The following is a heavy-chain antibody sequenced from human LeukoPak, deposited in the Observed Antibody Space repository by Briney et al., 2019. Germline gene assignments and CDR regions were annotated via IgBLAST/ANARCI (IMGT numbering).Heavy chain of an antibody. CDR3: ARPQHGDLYAFDI. V-gene: IGHV3-74*01. CDR2: INGDGSSA. J-gene: IGHJ3*02. CDR1: GFTFSSYW. D-gene: IGHD4-17*01. Sequence: GGSLRLSCAASGFTFSSYWMHWVRQAPGKRLVWVSRINGDGSSATYADSVKGRFTISRDSAKNTVYLQTNSLRAEDTVVYYCARPQHGDLYAFDIWGQGTMVTVSS.